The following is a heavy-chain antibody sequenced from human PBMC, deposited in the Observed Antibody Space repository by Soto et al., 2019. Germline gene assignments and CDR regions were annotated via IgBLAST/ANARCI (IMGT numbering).Heavy chain of an antibody. V-gene: IGHV3-30-3*01. J-gene: IGHJ4*02. CDR3: PREELEAGVVHFGY. D-gene: IGHD2-8*02. CDR1: GFTFSTSA. CDR2: ISYGGNNK. Sequence: QVQVVESGGGVVQPGGSLRLSCAASGFTFSTSAMHWVRQAPGKGLEWMAMISYGGNNKYYADSVKGRFTISRDISESTLYLKMNSLGTEDPAVYYCPREELEAGVVHFGYWGREPWSPSPQ.